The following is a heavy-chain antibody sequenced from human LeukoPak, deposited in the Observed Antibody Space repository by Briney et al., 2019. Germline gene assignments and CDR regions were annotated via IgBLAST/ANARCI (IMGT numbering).Heavy chain of an antibody. V-gene: IGHV4-59*01. J-gene: IGHJ6*02. CDR3: ARGEATLGHFNYYHYGMDV. CDR2: IYYSGSS. CDR1: GGPISNYY. D-gene: IGHD3-3*02. Sequence: SETLSLTCTVFGGPISNYYCTWIRQPPGKGLEWIGYIYYSGSSNYNPSLKSRVTISVDTSQNQFSLKLSSVTAADTAVYYCARGEATLGHFNYYHYGMDVWGQGTTVTVSS.